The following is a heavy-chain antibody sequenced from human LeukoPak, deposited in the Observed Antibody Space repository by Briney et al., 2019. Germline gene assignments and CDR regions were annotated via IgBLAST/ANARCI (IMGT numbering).Heavy chain of an antibody. Sequence: GGSLRLSCTASGFTFGDHLMSWFRQAPGKGLEWIGFISGGTTEYAASVKGRFTISRDDSTSIAYLQMNSLTTEDTAVYYCSRGSGWLSVYWGQGTLVTVYS. CDR3: SRGSGWLSVY. D-gene: IGHD6-19*01. J-gene: IGHJ4*02. V-gene: IGHV3-49*03. CDR1: GFTFGDHL. CDR2: ISGGTT.